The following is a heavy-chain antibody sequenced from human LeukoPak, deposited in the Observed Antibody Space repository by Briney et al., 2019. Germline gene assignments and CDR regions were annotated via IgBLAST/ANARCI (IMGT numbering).Heavy chain of an antibody. D-gene: IGHD6-19*01. V-gene: IGHV1-2*02. J-gene: IGHJ3*02. CDR2: INPNSGGT. CDR3: ARETVSGWYDSGGSFDI. CDR1: GYTFTGYY. Sequence: ASVKVSCKASGYTFTGYYMHCVRQAPGQRLEWMGWINPNSGGTNYAQKFQGRVTMTSDTSISTAYMELSRLRSDDTAVYYCARETVSGWYDSGGSFDIWGQGTMVTVSS.